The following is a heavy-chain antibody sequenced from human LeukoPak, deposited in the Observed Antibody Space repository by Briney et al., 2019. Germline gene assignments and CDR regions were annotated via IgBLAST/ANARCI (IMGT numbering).Heavy chain of an antibody. CDR3: EKAPVTTCSGAYCYPFDY. V-gene: IGHV3-23*01. Sequence: PGGSLRLSCAASGFTLSSYAMSWVRQAPGKGLEWVSAISVSGNTYHADSVKGRFTISRDSSKNTLYLQMNRLRAEDAAVYYCEKAPVTTCSGAYCYPFDYWGQGTLVTVSS. D-gene: IGHD2-21*01. CDR1: GFTLSSYA. CDR2: ISVSGNT. J-gene: IGHJ4*02.